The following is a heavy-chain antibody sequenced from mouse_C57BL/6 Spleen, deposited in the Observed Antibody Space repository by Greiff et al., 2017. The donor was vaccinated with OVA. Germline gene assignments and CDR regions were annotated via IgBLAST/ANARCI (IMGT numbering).Heavy chain of an antibody. J-gene: IGHJ3*01. D-gene: IGHD6-1*01. CDR1: GYTFTSYW. Sequence: VQLQQPGAELVRPGSSVKLSCKASGYTFTSYWMHWVKQRPIQGLEWIGNIDPSDSETHYNQKFKDKATLTVDKSSSTAYMQLSSLTSEDSAVYYCAREGASGWFAYWGQGTLVTVSA. CDR2: IDPSDSET. V-gene: IGHV1-52*01. CDR3: AREGASGWFAY.